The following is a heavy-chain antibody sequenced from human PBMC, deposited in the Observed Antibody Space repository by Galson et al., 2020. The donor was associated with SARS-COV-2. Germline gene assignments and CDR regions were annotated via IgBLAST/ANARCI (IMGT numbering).Heavy chain of an antibody. CDR1: GGSISSYF. CDR2: IYYSGST. D-gene: IGHD7-27*01. Sequence: ASETLSLTCTVSGGSISSYFWSWIRQPPGKGLDWIGYIYYSGSTNYNPSLKSRVTISVDTSKNQFSLKLSSVTAADTAVYYCARWSLGWFDPWGQGTLVTVSS. V-gene: IGHV4-59*01. J-gene: IGHJ5*02. CDR3: ARWSLGWFDP.